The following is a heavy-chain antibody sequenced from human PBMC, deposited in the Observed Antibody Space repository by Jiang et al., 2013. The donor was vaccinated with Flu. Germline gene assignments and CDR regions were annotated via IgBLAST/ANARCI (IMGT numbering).Heavy chain of an antibody. CDR3: ARAGMWYGHLGD. CDR2: IHRSEGT. J-gene: IGHJ4*02. V-gene: IGHV4-59*11. D-gene: IGHD4-17*01. CDR1: GASIDNHY. Sequence: LLKPSETLSLTCTVSGASIDNHYCTWIRQTPGKGLEWIGNIHRSEGTNYNPSLKSRVTISIDTSKKQFSLKVTSVTAADTAVYYCARAGMWYGHLGDWGQGALVIVSS.